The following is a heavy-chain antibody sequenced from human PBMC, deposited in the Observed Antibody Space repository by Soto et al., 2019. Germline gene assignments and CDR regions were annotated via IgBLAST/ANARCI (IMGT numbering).Heavy chain of an antibody. CDR1: GFSLSTSGVG. V-gene: IGHV2-5*02. Sequence: SGPTLVKPTQPLTLTCTFSGFSLSTSGVGVGWIRQPPGKALEWLALIYWDDDKRYSPSLKSGLTITKDTSKTQVVLTMTNMDPVDTATYYCAHSGPPVGDYIWGSYRSFDYWGQGTLVTVSS. J-gene: IGHJ4*02. D-gene: IGHD3-16*02. CDR3: AHSGPPVGDYIWGSYRSFDY. CDR2: IYWDDDK.